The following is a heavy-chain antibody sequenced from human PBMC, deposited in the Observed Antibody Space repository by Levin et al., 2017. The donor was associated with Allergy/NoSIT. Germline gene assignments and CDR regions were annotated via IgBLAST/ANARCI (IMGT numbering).Heavy chain of an antibody. D-gene: IGHD3-10*01. V-gene: IGHV4-31*03. Sequence: SQTLSLTCTVSGDSISRDNLYWSWIRHRPGKGLDWIGFIHHSGRAYYNPALKSRLTMSLDTSKSQFSLKLTSVTAADTSVYYCARDECAWFGECYGMDVWGQGTTVIVSS. CDR2: IHHSGRA. CDR3: ARDECAWFGECYGMDV. J-gene: IGHJ6*02. CDR1: GDSISRDNLY.